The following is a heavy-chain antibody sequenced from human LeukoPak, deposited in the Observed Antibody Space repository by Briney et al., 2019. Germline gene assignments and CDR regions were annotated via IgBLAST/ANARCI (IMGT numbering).Heavy chain of an antibody. D-gene: IGHD3-22*01. V-gene: IGHV1-2*02. CDR1: GYTFTGYY. CDR2: INPNSGGT. Sequence: ASVKVSCKASGYTFTGYYIHWVRQAPGQGLEWMGWINPNSGGTNCAQKFQGRVTMTRDTSISTAYMELSRLRSDDTAVYYCARAPTYYYDSSGYYYYWGQGTLVTVSS. CDR3: ARAPTYYYDSSGYYYY. J-gene: IGHJ4*02.